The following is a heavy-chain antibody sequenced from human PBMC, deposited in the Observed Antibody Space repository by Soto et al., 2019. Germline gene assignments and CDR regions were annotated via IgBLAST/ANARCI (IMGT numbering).Heavy chain of an antibody. CDR1: GITIRAYA. J-gene: IGHJ3*02. CDR3: AKLGYYDILTGPDAFEI. CDR2: ITEEGSNK. Sequence: GGSLRLSCEVSGITIRAYAMSWARRAPGKGLEWVAAITEEGSNKHYEDSVKGRFTISRDNSKNTLYLQMNSLRAEDTAVYYCAKLGYYDILTGPDAFEIWGQGTMVTVSS. V-gene: IGHV3-30*18. D-gene: IGHD3-9*01.